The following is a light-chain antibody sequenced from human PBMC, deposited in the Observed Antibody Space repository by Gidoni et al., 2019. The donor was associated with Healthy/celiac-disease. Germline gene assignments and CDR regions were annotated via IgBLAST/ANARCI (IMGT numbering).Light chain of an antibody. CDR3: QQYYSTPPT. V-gene: IGKV4-1*01. CDR1: QSVLYSSNNKNY. J-gene: IGKJ4*01. Sequence: DIVMTQSPDSLALSLGERATINCKSSQSVLYSSNNKNYLTWYPQKPGQPPKLLIYGASTRESGVPDRFSGSGSGTDFTLTISSLQAEDGAIYYCQQYYSTPPTFGGGTKVEIK. CDR2: GAS.